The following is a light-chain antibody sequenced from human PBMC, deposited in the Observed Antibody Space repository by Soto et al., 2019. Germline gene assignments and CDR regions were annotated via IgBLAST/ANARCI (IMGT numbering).Light chain of an antibody. CDR1: SNY. CDR2: DVS. Sequence: QSVLTQPRSVSGSPGLSVTISCSGTSNYVSWYQQHPGKAPKLMIYDVSKRPSGVPDRFSGSKSGNTASLTISGLQAEDEADYYCCSFAGSYTSYVFGSGTKVTVL. CDR3: CSFAGSYTSYV. J-gene: IGLJ1*01. V-gene: IGLV2-11*01.